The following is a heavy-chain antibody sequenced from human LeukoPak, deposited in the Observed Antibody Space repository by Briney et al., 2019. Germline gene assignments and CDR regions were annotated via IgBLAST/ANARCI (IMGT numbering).Heavy chain of an antibody. CDR3: AKDSGDTSGNWFDP. V-gene: IGHV3-23*01. CDR1: GFTFSSYA. D-gene: IGHD6-19*01. J-gene: IGHJ5*02. Sequence: GGSLRLSCTASGFTFSSYAMNWVRQAPGKGLEWVSGIGAGGTFTYYADSVKGRFTISRDNSKNTLFLQMNSLRAEDTAVYYCAKDSGDTSGNWFDPWGQGTLVTVSS. CDR2: IGAGGTFT.